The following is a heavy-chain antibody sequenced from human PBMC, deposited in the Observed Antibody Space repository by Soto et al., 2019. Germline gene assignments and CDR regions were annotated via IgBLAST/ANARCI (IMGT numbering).Heavy chain of an antibody. J-gene: IGHJ4*02. D-gene: IGHD6-13*01. CDR2: IKQDGSEK. CDR3: AREIGAAAAYYFDY. V-gene: IGHV3-7*01. CDR1: GFTFSSYW. Sequence: WGSLRLSCAASGFTFSSYWMSWVRQAPGKGLEWVANIKQDGSEKYYVDSVKGRFTISRDNAKNSLYLQMNSLRAEDTAVYYCAREIGAAAAYYFDYWGQGTLVTVSS.